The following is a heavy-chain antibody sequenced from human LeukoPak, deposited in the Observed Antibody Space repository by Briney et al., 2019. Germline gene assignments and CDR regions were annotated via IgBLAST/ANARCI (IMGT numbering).Heavy chain of an antibody. CDR3: ATAGGFPYYYGMDV. Sequence: GSVKVSCKVSGYTLTELSMHWVRQAPGKGLEWMGGFDPEDGETIYAQKFQGRVTMTEDTSTDTAYMELSSLRSEDTAVYYCATAGGFPYYYGMDVWGQGTTVTVSS. V-gene: IGHV1-24*01. D-gene: IGHD3-16*01. CDR2: FDPEDGET. CDR1: GYTLTELS. J-gene: IGHJ6*02.